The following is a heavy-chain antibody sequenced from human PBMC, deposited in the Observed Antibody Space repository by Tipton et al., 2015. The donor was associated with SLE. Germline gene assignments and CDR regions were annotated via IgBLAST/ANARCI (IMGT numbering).Heavy chain of an antibody. CDR3: ARERGFYDYIWGSHRDYFDY. CDR1: GFTFSSYW. J-gene: IGHJ4*02. Sequence: SLRLSCAASGFTFSSYWMSWVRQAPGKGLEWVANIKQDGSGKYYVDSVKGRFTISRDNAKNSLYLQMNSLRAEDTAVYYCARERGFYDYIWGSHRDYFDYWGQGTLVTVSS. CDR2: IKQDGSGK. D-gene: IGHD3-16*01. V-gene: IGHV3-7*01.